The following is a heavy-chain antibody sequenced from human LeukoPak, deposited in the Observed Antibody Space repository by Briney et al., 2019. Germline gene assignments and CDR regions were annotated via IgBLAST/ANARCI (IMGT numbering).Heavy chain of an antibody. CDR3: VRDGGVSGYDLLDY. D-gene: IGHD5-12*01. Sequence: GGSLRLFCAASGFTFSSYWMSWVRQAPGKGLEWVANIKQDGSEKYYVDSVKGRFTISRDSAKNSLSLQMNSLRAEDTAVYYCVRDGGVSGYDLLDYWGQGTLVTVSS. CDR2: IKQDGSEK. V-gene: IGHV3-7*01. CDR1: GFTFSSYW. J-gene: IGHJ4*02.